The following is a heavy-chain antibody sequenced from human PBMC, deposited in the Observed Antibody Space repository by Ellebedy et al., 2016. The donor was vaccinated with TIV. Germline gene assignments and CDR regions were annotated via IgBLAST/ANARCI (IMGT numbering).Heavy chain of an antibody. Sequence: GESLKISCAASGFTFNSYWMTWVRQAPGKGLEWVANMNQDGSAKYYVDSLRGRFTISRDNAKNSLYLQMNSLRGEDTAVYYCATDGSYGDYRSPTHAFVMWGRGTSVTVSS. D-gene: IGHD3-16*01. V-gene: IGHV3-7*01. CDR2: MNQDGSAK. CDR1: GFTFNSYW. J-gene: IGHJ3*02. CDR3: ATDGSYGDYRSPTHAFVM.